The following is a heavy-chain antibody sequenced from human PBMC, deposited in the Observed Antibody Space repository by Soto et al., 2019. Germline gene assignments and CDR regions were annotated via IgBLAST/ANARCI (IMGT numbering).Heavy chain of an antibody. CDR3: VGSGYSPFDY. D-gene: IGHD3-22*01. CDR1: GAPLSGGNYY. J-gene: IGHJ4*02. Sequence: SETLSLTCTVSGAPLSGGNYYWSWIRQPPGKGLEWIGYIYYTGSTYYIPSLKSRVTMSVDTSKNQYSLNLSSVTAADTAVYYCVGSGYSPFDYSGQGTLVTVSS. CDR2: IYYTGST. V-gene: IGHV4-30-4*01.